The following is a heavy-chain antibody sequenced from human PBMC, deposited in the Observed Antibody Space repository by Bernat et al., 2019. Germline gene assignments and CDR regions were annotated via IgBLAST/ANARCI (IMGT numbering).Heavy chain of an antibody. V-gene: IGHV4-34*01. CDR3: ARGGFFDY. Sequence: QVQLQQWGAGLLKPSETLSLTCAVYGGSFSGYYWSWIRQPPGKGLEWIGEINHSGSTNYNPSLKSRVTISVDSSKNQFSLKLSSVTAADTAVYYCARGGFFDYWGQGTLVTVSS. J-gene: IGHJ4*02. CDR2: INHSGST. CDR1: GGSFSGYY. D-gene: IGHD3-10*01.